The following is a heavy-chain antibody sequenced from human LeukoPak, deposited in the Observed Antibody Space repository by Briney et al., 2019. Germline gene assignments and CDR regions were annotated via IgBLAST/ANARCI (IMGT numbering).Heavy chain of an antibody. CDR3: ARAVDTAMVLGY. Sequence: PSETLSLTCAVYGGSFSGYYWSWIRQPPGKGLEWIGYIYYSGSTYYNPSLKSRVTISVDTSKNQFSLKLSSVTAADTAVYYCARAVDTAMVLGYWGQGTLVTVSS. D-gene: IGHD5-18*01. CDR2: IYYSGST. J-gene: IGHJ4*02. CDR1: GGSFSGYY. V-gene: IGHV4-34*09.